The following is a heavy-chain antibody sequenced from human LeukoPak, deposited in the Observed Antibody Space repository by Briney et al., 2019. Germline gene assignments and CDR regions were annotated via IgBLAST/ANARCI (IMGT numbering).Heavy chain of an antibody. D-gene: IGHD3-22*01. CDR3: ARRGDSSGYYVS. V-gene: IGHV3-74*01. CDR1: GFTFSNHR. Sequence: GGSLRLSCAASGFTFSNHRMDWVRQAPGKGLVWVSRLNSDGSDTIYADSVKGRSTISRDNAKNTLYLPMDSLRAEDTAVYYCARRGDSSGYYVSWGQGTLVTVSS. J-gene: IGHJ5*02. CDR2: LNSDGSDT.